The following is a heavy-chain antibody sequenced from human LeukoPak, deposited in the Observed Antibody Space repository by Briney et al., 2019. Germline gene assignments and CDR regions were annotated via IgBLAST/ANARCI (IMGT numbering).Heavy chain of an antibody. CDR1: GGSISSSSYY. Sequence: SEILSLTCTVSGGSISSSSYYWGWIRQPPGKRLEWIGSIYYSGSTYYNPSLKSRVTISVDTSKNQFSLKLSSVTAADTAVYYCARRLLDYYDSSGYTPIDYWGQGTLVTVSS. CDR3: ARRLLDYYDSSGYTPIDY. CDR2: IYYSGST. J-gene: IGHJ4*02. V-gene: IGHV4-39*01. D-gene: IGHD3-22*01.